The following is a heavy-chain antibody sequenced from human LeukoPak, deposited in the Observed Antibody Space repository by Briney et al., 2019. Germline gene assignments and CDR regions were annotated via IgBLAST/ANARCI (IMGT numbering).Heavy chain of an antibody. Sequence: GGSLRLSCAASGFTFSSYAMHWVRQAPGKGLEWVAVISYDGNNKYYADSVKGRFTISRDNSKNTLYLQMNSLRAEDTAVYYCARETGSAVGSTDFDYWGQGTLVTVSS. CDR2: ISYDGNNK. D-gene: IGHD4-17*01. V-gene: IGHV3-30-3*01. J-gene: IGHJ4*02. CDR1: GFTFSSYA. CDR3: ARETGSAVGSTDFDY.